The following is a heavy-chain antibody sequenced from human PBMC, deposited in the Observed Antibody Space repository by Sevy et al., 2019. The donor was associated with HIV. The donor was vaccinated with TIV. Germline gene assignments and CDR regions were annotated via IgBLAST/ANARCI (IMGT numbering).Heavy chain of an antibody. CDR3: ARDESLGELSPPWFAP. Sequence: SETLSLTCTVSGGSISGYYWSWIRQPPGKGLEWIGNIYYSGSTNYNPSLKSRVTISLDTSKNQFSLKLGSVTAADTAVYNGARDESLGELSPPWFAPWGKGPLATVSS. CDR1: GGSISGYY. V-gene: IGHV4-59*13. D-gene: IGHD3-16*02. J-gene: IGHJ5*02. CDR2: IYYSGST.